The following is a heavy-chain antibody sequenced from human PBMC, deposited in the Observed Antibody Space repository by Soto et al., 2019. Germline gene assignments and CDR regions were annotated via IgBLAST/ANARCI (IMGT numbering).Heavy chain of an antibody. CDR1: GFAFGDFA. CDR2: ITSRKYGATP. CDR3: ARGYYDSSGYNWFDP. J-gene: IGHJ5*02. V-gene: IGHV3-49*03. D-gene: IGHD3-22*01. Sequence: SLRLSCITSGFAFGDFAMTWFRQVPGKGLEWVGFITSRKYGATPRYAASVQGRFFISRDDSRGIAYLQMNNLKIDDTAVYYCARGYYDSSGYNWFDPWGQGTLVTVSS.